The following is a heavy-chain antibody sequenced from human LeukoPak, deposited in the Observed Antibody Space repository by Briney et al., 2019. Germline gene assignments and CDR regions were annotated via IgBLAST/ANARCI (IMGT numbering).Heavy chain of an antibody. V-gene: IGHV3-30*02. D-gene: IGHD6-19*01. CDR3: AKVLSSGWRDGDY. CDR2: IRYDGSNK. CDR1: GFTSSSYG. Sequence: GGSLRLSCAASGFTSSSYGMHWVRQAPGKGLEWVAFIRYDGSNKYYADSVKGRFTISRDNSKNTLYLQMNSLRAEDTAVYYCAKVLSSGWRDGDYWGQGTLVTVSS. J-gene: IGHJ4*02.